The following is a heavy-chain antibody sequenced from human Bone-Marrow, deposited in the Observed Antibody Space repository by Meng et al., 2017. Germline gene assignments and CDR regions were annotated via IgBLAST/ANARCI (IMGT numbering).Heavy chain of an antibody. J-gene: IGHJ3*02. V-gene: IGHV5-51*01. D-gene: IGHD2-21*01. CDR2: IYPGDSDT. CDR1: GYSFTSYW. CDR3: ARPPRRGVIEELDAFDI. Sequence: GESLKISCKGSGYSFTSYWIGWVRQMPGKGLEWMGIIYPGDSDTRYSPSFQGQVTISADKSISTAYLQWSSLKASDTAMYYCARPPRRGVIEELDAFDIWGQGKTV.